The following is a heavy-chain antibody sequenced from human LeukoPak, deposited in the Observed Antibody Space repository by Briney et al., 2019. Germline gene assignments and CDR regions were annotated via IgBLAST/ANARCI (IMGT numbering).Heavy chain of an antibody. J-gene: IGHJ4*02. V-gene: IGHV1-69*13. Sequence: ASVKLSCKASGGTFSSYAISWVRQAPGQGLEWMGRIIPIFGTANYAQKFQGRVTITADESTSTAYMELSSLSSEDTAVYYCARAAKKVDDILTGYPFDYWGQGTLVTVSS. CDR2: IIPIFGTA. CDR3: ARAAKKVDDILTGYPFDY. CDR1: GGTFSSYA. D-gene: IGHD3-9*01.